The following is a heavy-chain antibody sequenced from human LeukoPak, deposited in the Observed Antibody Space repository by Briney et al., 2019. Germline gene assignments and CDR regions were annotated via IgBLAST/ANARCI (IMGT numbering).Heavy chain of an antibody. CDR1: GFTFSSYS. D-gene: IGHD1-26*01. CDR2: ITASGTAM. V-gene: IGHV3-48*02. Sequence: GGSLRLSCAASGFTFSSYSMNWVRQAPGKGLEWVSHITASGTAMFYADSVKGRFTISRDNAKNSLYLQMNSLRNEDTAVYYCASSGSYRFDYWGQGTLVTVSS. J-gene: IGHJ4*02. CDR3: ASSGSYRFDY.